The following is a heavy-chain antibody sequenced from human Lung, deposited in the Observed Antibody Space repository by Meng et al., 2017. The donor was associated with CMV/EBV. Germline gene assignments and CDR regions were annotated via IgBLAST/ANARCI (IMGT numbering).Heavy chain of an antibody. Sequence: LTXAASGFTFSSYGMHWVRQAPGKGLEWVAFIRYDGSNKYYADSVKGRFTISRDNSKNTLYLQMNSLRAEDTAVYYCAKDRLSSSSWYYYYYGMDVWXQGTXVTVSS. CDR2: IRYDGSNK. CDR1: GFTFSSYG. CDR3: AKDRLSSSSWYYYYYGMDV. D-gene: IGHD6-13*01. V-gene: IGHV3-30*02. J-gene: IGHJ6*02.